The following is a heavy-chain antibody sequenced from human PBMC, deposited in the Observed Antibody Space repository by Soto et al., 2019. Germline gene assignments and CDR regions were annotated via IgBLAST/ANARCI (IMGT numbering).Heavy chain of an antibody. D-gene: IGHD3-10*01. CDR1: GGSVSSGSYD. CDR2: IYYSGCT. V-gene: IGHV4-61*01. J-gene: IGHJ4*02. CDR3: ARSLLWFGELN. Sequence: ETLSLTCTASGGSVSSGSYDWSWIRQPPGKGLEWIGYIYYSGCTNYSPSLKSRVTISVDTSKNQFSLKLSSVTAADTAVYYCARSLLWFGELNWGQGTLVTVSS.